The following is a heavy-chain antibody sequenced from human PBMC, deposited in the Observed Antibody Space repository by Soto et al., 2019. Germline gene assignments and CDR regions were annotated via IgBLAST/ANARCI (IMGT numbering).Heavy chain of an antibody. Sequence: QVQLVQSRAEVKKPGASVKVSCKASGYTFTAFAIHWVRQAPGLTPECMGWINAGNGNTKTSQKFQGTVTITMDTSASTAYMELSSLRSEVTTVYYCAREAPYHGSGMYGDGMDVWGQGTTVTVSS. J-gene: IGHJ6*02. CDR1: GYTFTAFA. V-gene: IGHV1-3*01. CDR3: AREAPYHGSGMYGDGMDV. D-gene: IGHD3-10*01. CDR2: INAGNGNT.